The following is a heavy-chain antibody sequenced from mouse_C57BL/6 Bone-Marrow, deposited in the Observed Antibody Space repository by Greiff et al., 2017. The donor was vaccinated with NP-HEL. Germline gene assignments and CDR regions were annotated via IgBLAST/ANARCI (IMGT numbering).Heavy chain of an antibody. CDR3: ARGDYYGSSPYYFDY. Sequence: QVQLQQPGAELVRPGSSVKLSCKASGYTFTSYWMHWVKQRPIQGLEWIGNIDPSDSETHYNQKFKDKATLTVYKSSSTAYMQLSSLTSEDSAVYYCARGDYYGSSPYYFDYWGQGTTLTVSS. J-gene: IGHJ2*01. V-gene: IGHV1-52*01. CDR1: GYTFTSYW. D-gene: IGHD1-1*01. CDR2: IDPSDSET.